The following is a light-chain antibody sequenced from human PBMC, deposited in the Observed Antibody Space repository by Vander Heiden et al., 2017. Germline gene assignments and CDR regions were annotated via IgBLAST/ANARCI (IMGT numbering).Light chain of an antibody. CDR3: SSYTSSSTLV. J-gene: IGLJ2*01. Sequence: QSALTQPASVSGSPGQSITISCTGTSSDVGGYNYVSWYQQHPGKAPKLMIYEVSNRPSGVPNRFSGSKSGNTASLTNSGLQAEDEADYYCSSYTSSSTLVFGGGTKLTVL. V-gene: IGLV2-14*01. CDR1: SSDVGGYNY. CDR2: EVS.